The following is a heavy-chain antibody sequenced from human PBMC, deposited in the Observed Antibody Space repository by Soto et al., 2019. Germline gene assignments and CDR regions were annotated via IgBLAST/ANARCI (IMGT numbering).Heavy chain of an antibody. CDR2: ISYDGSNK. CDR3: AKGGLRFLEWLLPDYYYYGMDV. V-gene: IGHV3-30*18. D-gene: IGHD3-3*01. J-gene: IGHJ6*02. CDR1: GFTFSSYG. Sequence: QVQLVESGGGVVQPGRSLRLSCAASGFTFSSYGMHWVRQAPGKGLEWVAVISYDGSNKYYADSVKGRFTISRDNSKNTLYLQMNSLRAEDTAVYYCAKGGLRFLEWLLPDYYYYGMDVWGQGTTVTVSS.